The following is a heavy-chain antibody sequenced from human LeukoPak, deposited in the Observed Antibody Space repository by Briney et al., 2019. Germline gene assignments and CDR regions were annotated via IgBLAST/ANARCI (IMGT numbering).Heavy chain of an antibody. J-gene: IGHJ4*02. CDR1: GFTFSSYG. D-gene: IGHD5-12*01. V-gene: IGHV3-33*01. CDR2: IWYDGSNK. Sequence: GGSLRLSCAASGFTFSSYGMHWVRQAPGKGLEWVAVIWYDGSNKYYADSVKGRFTISRDNSKNTLYLQMNSLRAEDTAVYYCARESIVATSTFDYWGQGTLVTVSS. CDR3: ARESIVATSTFDY.